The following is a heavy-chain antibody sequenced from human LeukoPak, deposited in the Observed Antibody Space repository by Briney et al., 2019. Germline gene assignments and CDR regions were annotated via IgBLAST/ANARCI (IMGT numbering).Heavy chain of an antibody. D-gene: IGHD5-18*01. J-gene: IGHJ4*02. V-gene: IGHV1-46*01. CDR2: INPGRGNT. CDR3: AREPRDTYYFDY. Sequence: GASVKVSCTASGYTFTNYYMHWVRQAPGQGLEWMGIINPGRGNTGYAQKFQGRVTMTRDTSTSTVYMELSSLTSEDTAMYFCAREPRDTYYFDYWGQGTLVTVSS. CDR1: GYTFTNYY.